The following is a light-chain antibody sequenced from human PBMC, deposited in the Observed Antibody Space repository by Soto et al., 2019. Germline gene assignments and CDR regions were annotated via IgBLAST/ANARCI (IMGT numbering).Light chain of an antibody. CDR3: QQYGSSQGYT. V-gene: IGKV3-20*01. J-gene: IGKJ2*01. CDR2: GAS. CDR1: QSVSSSY. Sequence: EIVLTQSPGTLSLSPGERATLSCRASQSVSSSYLAWYQQKPGQAPRLLIYGASSRATGIPDRFSGSGSGTHFTLTISRLEPEDFAVYYCQQYGSSQGYTFGQGTKLEIK.